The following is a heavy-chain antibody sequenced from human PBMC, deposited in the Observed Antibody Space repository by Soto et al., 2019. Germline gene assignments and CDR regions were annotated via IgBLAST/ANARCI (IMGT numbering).Heavy chain of an antibody. Sequence: ASVKVSCKASGYTFTSYYMHWVRQAPGQGLEWMGIINPSGGSTSYAQKFQGRVTMTRDTSTSTVYMEPSSLRSEDTAVYYCARVWDSSGYDYWYFDLWGRGTLVTVSS. CDR2: INPSGGST. V-gene: IGHV1-46*01. J-gene: IGHJ2*01. CDR3: ARVWDSSGYDYWYFDL. CDR1: GYTFTSYY. D-gene: IGHD3-22*01.